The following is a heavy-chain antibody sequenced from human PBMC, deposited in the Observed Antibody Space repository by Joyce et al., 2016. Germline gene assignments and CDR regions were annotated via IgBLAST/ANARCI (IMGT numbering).Heavy chain of an antibody. V-gene: IGHV3-23*01. CDR1: GFTFTSYA. J-gene: IGHJ4*02. CDR3: AKEEDIIIVPAASSY. D-gene: IGHD2-2*01. CDR2: ISGSGDST. Sequence: EVQLLESGGGLVQPGGSLRLSCAASGFTFTSYAMTWVRQAPGKGLEWVADISGSGDSTDYADSVKGRFTISRDNSKNTLYLQMNSLRAEDTAIYYCAKEEDIIIVPAASSYWGQGTLVTVSS.